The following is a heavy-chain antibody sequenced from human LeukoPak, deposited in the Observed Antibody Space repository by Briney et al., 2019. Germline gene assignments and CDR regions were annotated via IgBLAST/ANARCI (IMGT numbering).Heavy chain of an antibody. CDR2: ISSSSSYT. CDR1: EFTFSDFY. D-gene: IGHD2-15*01. CDR3: ARGWDIADP. Sequence: GGSLRLSCAASEFTFSDFYMSWIRQAPGKGLEWVSYISSSSSYTNYADSVKGRFTISRDNAKNSLYLQMNSLRAEDTAVYYCARGWDIADPWGQGTLVTVSS. V-gene: IGHV3-11*05. J-gene: IGHJ5*02.